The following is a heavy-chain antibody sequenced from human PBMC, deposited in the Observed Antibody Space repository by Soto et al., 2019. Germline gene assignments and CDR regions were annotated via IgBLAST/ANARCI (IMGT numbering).Heavy chain of an antibody. CDR3: VRAYWRGGSGWASSNWYDP. Sequence: PSQTLSLTCAISGDSVSSNSAAWNWIRQSPSRGLEWLGRTYYRSKWYNDYAVSVKSRITINPDTSKNQFSLQLNSVTPEDTAVYYCVRAYWRGGSGWASSNWYDPWGQGTLVTVSS. CDR2: TYYRSKWYN. CDR1: GDSVSSNSAA. D-gene: IGHD2-15*01. J-gene: IGHJ5*02. V-gene: IGHV6-1*01.